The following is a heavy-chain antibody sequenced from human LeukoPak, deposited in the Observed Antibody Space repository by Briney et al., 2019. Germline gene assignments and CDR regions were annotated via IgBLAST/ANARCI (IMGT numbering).Heavy chain of an antibody. V-gene: IGHV4-39*01. CDR1: GGSISSYY. D-gene: IGHD3-16*01. CDR2: IYYSGST. J-gene: IGHJ4*02. Sequence: SETLSLTCTVSGGSISSYYWGWIRRPPGKGLEWIGSIYYSGSTYYNPSLKSRVTVSVDTPKNQFSLKLSSVTAADTAVYYCVRGSTLRHYQYWGQGTLVTVSS. CDR3: VRGSTLRHYQY.